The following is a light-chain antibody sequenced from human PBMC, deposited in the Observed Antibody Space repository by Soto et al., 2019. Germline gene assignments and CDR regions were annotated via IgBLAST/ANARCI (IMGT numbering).Light chain of an antibody. Sequence: DIQMTQSPSSLSASVGDRVTITCRASQSISSYLDWYQQKPGKAPKVLIYVASSLQSGVPSRFSGSGSGTDFTLTISSLEPEDLGTYYCQQSYSLPITFGQGTRLEIK. V-gene: IGKV1-39*01. J-gene: IGKJ5*01. CDR1: QSISSY. CDR2: VAS. CDR3: QQSYSLPIT.